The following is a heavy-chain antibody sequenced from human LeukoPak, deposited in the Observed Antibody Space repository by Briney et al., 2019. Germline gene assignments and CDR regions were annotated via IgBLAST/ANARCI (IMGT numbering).Heavy chain of an antibody. CDR2: ISSGGIT. CDR3: ARGRGGD. Sequence: GGSLRLSCAVSGVTVSSYFMGWVRQAPGKGLEWVPLISSGGITYYADSVKGRFTISRDNSKNTLYLQMNSLRAEDTAFYYCARGRGGDWGQGALVTVSS. J-gene: IGHJ4*02. D-gene: IGHD2-15*01. CDR1: GVTVSSYF. V-gene: IGHV3-53*01.